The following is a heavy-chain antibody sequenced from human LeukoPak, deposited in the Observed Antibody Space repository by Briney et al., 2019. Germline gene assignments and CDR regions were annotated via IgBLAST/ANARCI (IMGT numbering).Heavy chain of an antibody. V-gene: IGHV3-23*01. CDR1: GFTFSSSA. J-gene: IGHJ4*02. CDR2: ISGSGSST. CDR3: ANGGLWLPTRSD. D-gene: IGHD5-18*01. Sequence: PGGSLRLSCAASGFTFSSSAMSWVRQAPGKGLEWVSCISGSGSSTYYADSVKGRFTVSRDDSKNTLYLQMNSLRVEDTAVYYCANGGLWLPTRSDWGQGTLVTVSS.